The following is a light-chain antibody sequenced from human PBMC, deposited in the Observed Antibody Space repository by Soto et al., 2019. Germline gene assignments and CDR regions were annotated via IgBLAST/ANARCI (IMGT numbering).Light chain of an antibody. Sequence: EIVLTQSPATLSLSPGERATLSCRASQSVSSYLAWYQQKPGQAPRLLIYDASNRATGIPARFSGSGSGTDFTLTIISLEPEDFAVYYCQQRSNWPPEGTFGQGTKVDIK. V-gene: IGKV3-11*01. J-gene: IGKJ1*01. CDR3: QQRSNWPPEGT. CDR1: QSVSSY. CDR2: DAS.